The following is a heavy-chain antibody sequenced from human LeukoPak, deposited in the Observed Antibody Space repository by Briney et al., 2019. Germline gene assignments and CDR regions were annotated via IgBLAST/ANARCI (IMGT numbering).Heavy chain of an antibody. Sequence: GGSLRLSCAASGFTFSSYSMNWVRQAPGKGLEWVSSISSSSSYIHYADSVKGRFTISRDNAKKSLYLQMNSLRAEDTAVYYCAREGMDTAMVSYWGQGTLVTVSS. CDR1: GFTFSSYS. CDR3: AREGMDTAMVSY. D-gene: IGHD5-18*01. CDR2: ISSSSSYI. J-gene: IGHJ4*02. V-gene: IGHV3-21*01.